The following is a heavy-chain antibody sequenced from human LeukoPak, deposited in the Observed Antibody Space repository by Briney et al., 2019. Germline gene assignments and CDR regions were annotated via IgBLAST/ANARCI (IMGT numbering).Heavy chain of an antibody. CDR3: ARTGPHYDFWSGYDYSGY. CDR2: IYPGDSDT. J-gene: IGHJ4*02. V-gene: IGHV5-51*01. D-gene: IGHD3-3*01. CDR1: GYSFTSNW. Sequence: GESLKISCKGSGYSFTSNWIGWVRQMPGKGLEWLGIIYPGDSDTKYSPSFQGQVTISADKSISTAYLQWSSLKASDTAMYYCARTGPHYDFWSGYDYSGYWGQGTLVTVSS.